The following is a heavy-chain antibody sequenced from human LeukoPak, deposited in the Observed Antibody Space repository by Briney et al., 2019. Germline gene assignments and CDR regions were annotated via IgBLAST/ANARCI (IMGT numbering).Heavy chain of an antibody. D-gene: IGHD2-2*01. J-gene: IGHJ6*02. CDR2: ISGSGGST. V-gene: IGHV3-23*01. CDR3: ASPGGVVVVPAAIGSMDV. Sequence: WGSLPLSCAASGFTFSDYWMSWVRQAPGKGLEWVSAISGSGGSTYYADSVKGRFTISRDNSKNTLYLQMNSLRAEDTAVYYCASPGGVVVVPAAIGSMDVWGQGTSVSVSS. CDR1: GFTFSDYW.